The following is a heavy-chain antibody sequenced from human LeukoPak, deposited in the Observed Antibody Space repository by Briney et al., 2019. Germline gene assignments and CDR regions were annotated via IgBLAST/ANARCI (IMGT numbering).Heavy chain of an antibody. CDR2: IYYSGST. J-gene: IGHJ4*02. V-gene: IGHV4-59*01. CDR1: GGSISSYY. Sequence: SETLSLTCTVPGGSISSYYWSWIRQPPGKGLEWIGYIYYSGSTNYNPSLKSRVTISVDTSKNQFSLKLSSVTAADTAVYYCARQYSSSHFDYWGQGTLVTVSS. CDR3: ARQYSSSHFDY. D-gene: IGHD6-13*01.